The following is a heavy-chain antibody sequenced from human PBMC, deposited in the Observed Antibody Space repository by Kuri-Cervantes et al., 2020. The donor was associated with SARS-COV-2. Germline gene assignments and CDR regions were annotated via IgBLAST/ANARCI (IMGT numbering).Heavy chain of an antibody. CDR3: ARAAAVTTYHYYYMDV. CDR2: INPNSGGT. V-gene: IGHV1-2*02. D-gene: IGHD4-11*01. J-gene: IGHJ6*03. CDR1: GYTFTSYD. Sequence: ASVKVSCKASGYTFTSYDINWVRQAPGQGLEWMGWINPNSGGTNYAQKFQGRVTMTRDTSISTAYMELSRLRSDDTAVYYCARAAAVTTYHYYYMDVWGKGTTVTVSS.